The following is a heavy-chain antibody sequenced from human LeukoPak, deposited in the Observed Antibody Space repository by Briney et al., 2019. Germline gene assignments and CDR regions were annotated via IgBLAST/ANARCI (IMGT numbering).Heavy chain of an antibody. CDR1: GGTFSSYA. V-gene: IGHV1-69*05. CDR3: ARADYYGSGYPVITYMDV. CDR2: IIPILGTA. Sequence: ASVKVSCKASGGTFSSYAISWVRQAPGQGLEWMGGIIPILGTANYAQKFQGRVTITTDESTSTAYMELSSLRSEDTAVYYCARADYYGSGYPVITYMDVWGKGTTVTVSS. D-gene: IGHD3-10*01. J-gene: IGHJ6*03.